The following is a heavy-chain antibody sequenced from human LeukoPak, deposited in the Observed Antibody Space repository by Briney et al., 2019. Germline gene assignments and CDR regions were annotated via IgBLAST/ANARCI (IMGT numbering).Heavy chain of an antibody. CDR3: ARDLRL. J-gene: IGHJ4*02. V-gene: IGHV3-21*01. CDR1: GFTFSSFS. CDR2: ITNSSNYI. Sequence: GGSLRLSCAASGFTFSSFSMNWVRQAPGKGLEWVSSITNSSNYIYYASSVRGRFTISRDNAKNSLYLQMNSLRAEDTAVYYCARDLRLWGQGTLVTVSS.